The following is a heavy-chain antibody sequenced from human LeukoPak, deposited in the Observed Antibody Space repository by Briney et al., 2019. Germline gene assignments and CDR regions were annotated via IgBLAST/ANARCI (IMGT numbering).Heavy chain of an antibody. D-gene: IGHD6-19*01. CDR2: IRYDGSNK. V-gene: IGHV3-30*02. Sequence: GGSLRLSCAASGFTFSSYGMHWVRQAPGKGLEWVAFIRYDGSNKYYADSVKGRFTISRDNSKNTLYLQMNSLRAEDTAVYYCAKEDSIAVAGFDYWGQGTLVAVST. CDR3: AKEDSIAVAGFDY. CDR1: GFTFSSYG. J-gene: IGHJ4*02.